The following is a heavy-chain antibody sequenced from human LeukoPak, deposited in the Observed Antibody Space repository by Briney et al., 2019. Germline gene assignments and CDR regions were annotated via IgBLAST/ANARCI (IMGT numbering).Heavy chain of an antibody. V-gene: IGHV3-48*03. CDR1: GFTFSDYE. D-gene: IGHD6-19*01. CDR3: ARGPSVGSGWSPDY. CDR2: ISNSGSII. J-gene: IGHJ4*02. Sequence: HPGGSLRLSCTGSGFTFSDYEMNWVRQSPGKGLEWISYISNSGSIIYYADSVKGRFTISRDNAKNSLFLQMHSLRAEDTAVYYCARGPSVGSGWSPDYWGPGTLVTVSS.